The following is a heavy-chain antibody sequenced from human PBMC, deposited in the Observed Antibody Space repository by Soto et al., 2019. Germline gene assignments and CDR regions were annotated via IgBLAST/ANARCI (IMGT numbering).Heavy chain of an antibody. V-gene: IGHV3-23*01. CDR3: AKARTVAARNFDY. CDR1: GFRYNNYA. CDR2: ISTAVGAT. J-gene: IGHJ4*02. D-gene: IGHD6-6*01. Sequence: EVQLLESGGGLVQPGGSLRLSCAASGFRYNNYAMGWVRQAPGKGLEWVSSISTAVGATYYADSVKGRFTISRDDSTDTLYLQMNSLRAEDTAVYYCAKARTVAARNFDYWGQGTLVTVSS.